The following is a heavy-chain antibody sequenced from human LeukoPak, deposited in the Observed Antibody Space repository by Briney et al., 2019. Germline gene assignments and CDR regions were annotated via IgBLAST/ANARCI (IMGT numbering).Heavy chain of an antibody. J-gene: IGHJ4*02. Sequence: GRSLRLSCAVSGFTFSYYSMNWVRQAPGKGLEWVSYISSSGSTTYYADSVKGRFTVYRDNAKNSLYLQMNSLRDEDTAVYYCAFRPLGDCSSSTCYAFDYWGRGTLVTVSS. D-gene: IGHD2-2*01. CDR3: AFRPLGDCSSSTCYAFDY. CDR2: ISSSGSTT. V-gene: IGHV3-48*02. CDR1: GFTFSYYS.